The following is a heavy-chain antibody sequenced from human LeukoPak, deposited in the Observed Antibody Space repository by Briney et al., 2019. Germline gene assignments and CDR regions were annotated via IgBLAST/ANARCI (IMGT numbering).Heavy chain of an antibody. Sequence: ASVKVSCKASGGTFSSYAISWVRQAPGQGLEWMGGIIPIFGTANYAQKFQGRVTITADKSTSTAYMELSSLRSEDTAVYYCARDDCSSTSCPFDYWGQGTLVTVSS. CDR3: ARDDCSSTSCPFDY. CDR2: IIPIFGTA. J-gene: IGHJ4*02. CDR1: GGTFSSYA. D-gene: IGHD2-2*01. V-gene: IGHV1-69*06.